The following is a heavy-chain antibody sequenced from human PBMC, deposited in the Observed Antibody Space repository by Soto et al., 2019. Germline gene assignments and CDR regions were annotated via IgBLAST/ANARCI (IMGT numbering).Heavy chain of an antibody. CDR1: VGSIGNDDYS. CDR2: IYHSGTT. Sequence: TLSLTCTFSVGSIGNDDYSLSWVRQPPGKGLDWIGYIYHSGTTYYNPSLTSRVTISVDGSNNQFSLKLTSMTAADTAVYYCATVITDTRYFAXWGQGILVTVSX. J-gene: IGHJ4*02. V-gene: IGHV4-30-2*01. CDR3: ATVITDTRYFAX. D-gene: IGHD1-20*01.